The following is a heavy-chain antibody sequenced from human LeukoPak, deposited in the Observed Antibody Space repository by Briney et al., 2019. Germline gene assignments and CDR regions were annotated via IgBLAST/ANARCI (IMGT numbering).Heavy chain of an antibody. D-gene: IGHD4-17*01. Sequence: GGSLRLSCATSRFTFSYYWMSWVRQAPGKGLEWVANMKQDGSEKYYVDSVKGRFTISRDNAKNSLYLQMNSLRAEDTAVYYCARDGTIYGDYGDYYYYMDVWGKGTTVTVSS. CDR3: ARDGTIYGDYGDYYYYMDV. V-gene: IGHV3-7*01. CDR2: MKQDGSEK. J-gene: IGHJ6*03. CDR1: RFTFSYYW.